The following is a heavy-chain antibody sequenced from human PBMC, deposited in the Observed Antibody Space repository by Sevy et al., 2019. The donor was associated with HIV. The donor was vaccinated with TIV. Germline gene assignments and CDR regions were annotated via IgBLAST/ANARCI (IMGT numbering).Heavy chain of an antibody. V-gene: IGHV3-30*18. CDR2: ISFDGDTK. CDR1: GFSFRNYG. CDR3: AKRGGHDTSGYVSYYYYGMDV. D-gene: IGHD3-22*01. Sequence: GGSLRLSCAASGFSFRNYGMHWARQAPGKGLEWLALISFDGDTKYYGDSVKGRFTISRDNSKNTLYLQMNSLRVEDTAVYYCAKRGGHDTSGYVSYYYYGMDVWGQGTTVTVSS. J-gene: IGHJ6*02.